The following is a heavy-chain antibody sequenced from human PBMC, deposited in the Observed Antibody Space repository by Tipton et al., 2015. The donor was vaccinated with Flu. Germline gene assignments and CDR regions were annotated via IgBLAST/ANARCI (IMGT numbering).Heavy chain of an antibody. CDR2: TYYRSKWYN. D-gene: IGHD2-2*01. J-gene: IGHJ6*02. CDR1: GDSVSSNSAA. V-gene: IGHV6-1*01. Sequence: PGLVKPSQTLSLTCAISGDSVSSNSAAWNWIRQSPSRGLEWLGRTYYRSKWYNDYAVSVKSRITINPDTSKNQFSLQLNSVTPEDTAVYYCARGTGYCSSTSCFHSMDVWGQGTTVTVS. CDR3: ARGTGYCSSTSCFHSMDV.